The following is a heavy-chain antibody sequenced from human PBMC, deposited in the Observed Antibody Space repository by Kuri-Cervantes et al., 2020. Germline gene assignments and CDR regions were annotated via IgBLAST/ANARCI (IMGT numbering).Heavy chain of an antibody. V-gene: IGHV3-23*01. CDR2: ISGSGGST. CDR3: AKDGGRGVTYYYDSSGSGDMDV. J-gene: IGHJ6*03. Sequence: GESLKISCAASGFTFDDYAMHWVRQAPGKGLEWVSAISGSGGSTYYADSVKGRFTISRDNSKNTLYLQMNSLRAEDTAVYYCAKDGGRGVTYYYDSSGSGDMDVWGKGTTVTVSS. CDR1: GFTFDDYA. D-gene: IGHD3-22*01.